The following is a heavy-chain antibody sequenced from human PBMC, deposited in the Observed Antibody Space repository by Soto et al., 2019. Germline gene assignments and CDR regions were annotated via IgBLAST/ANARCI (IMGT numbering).Heavy chain of an antibody. CDR1: GDSISSSKW. CDR3: ARMNRDYYYYGMDV. J-gene: IGHJ6*02. Sequence: ETLSLTCGVSGDSISSSKWWTWVRQTPGNGLEWIGKIDHNGVANYNPSLEGRVTISKDISKNQISLKVTSVTAADSAVYYCARMNRDYYYYGMDVWGQGATVTVSS. V-gene: IGHV4-4*02. CDR2: IDHNGVA.